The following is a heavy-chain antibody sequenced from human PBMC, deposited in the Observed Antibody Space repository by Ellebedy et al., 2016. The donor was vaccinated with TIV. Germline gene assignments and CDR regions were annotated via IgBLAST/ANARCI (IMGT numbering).Heavy chain of an antibody. J-gene: IGHJ3*02. V-gene: IGHV1-3*01. CDR1: GYTFTSYA. Sequence: ASVKVSXXASGYTFTSYAMHWVRQAPGQRLEWMGWINAGNGNTKYSQKFQGRVTITRDTSASTAYMEMSSLRSEDTAVYYCARETVNYSTLDIWGQGTMVTVSS. D-gene: IGHD4-11*01. CDR2: INAGNGNT. CDR3: ARETVNYSTLDI.